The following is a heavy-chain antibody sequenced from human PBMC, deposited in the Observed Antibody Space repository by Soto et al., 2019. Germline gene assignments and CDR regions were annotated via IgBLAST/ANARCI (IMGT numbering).Heavy chain of an antibody. Sequence: ASVKVSCKASGYTFTSYGISWVRQAPGQGLEWMGWISAYNGNTNYAQKLQGRVTMTTDTSTSTAYMELRSLRSDDTAVYYCARDVLVAYSSGWYVDFDYWGQGTLVTVSS. CDR1: GYTFTSYG. V-gene: IGHV1-18*01. D-gene: IGHD6-19*01. CDR3: ARDVLVAYSSGWYVDFDY. J-gene: IGHJ4*02. CDR2: ISAYNGNT.